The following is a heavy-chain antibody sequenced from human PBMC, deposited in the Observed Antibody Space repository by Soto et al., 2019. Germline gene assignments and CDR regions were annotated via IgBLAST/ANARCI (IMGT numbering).Heavy chain of an antibody. Sequence: SETLSLTCTVSGGSISSGDYYWSWIHQPPGQGLEWIGYIYYSGSTYYNPSLRSRLTMSVDTSKSQFSLKLSSVTAADTAVYYCAAFLGAYWYFDLWGRGTLVTVSS. CDR3: AAFLGAYWYFDL. J-gene: IGHJ2*01. CDR1: GGSISSGDYY. CDR2: IYYSGST. V-gene: IGHV4-30-4*01. D-gene: IGHD1-26*01.